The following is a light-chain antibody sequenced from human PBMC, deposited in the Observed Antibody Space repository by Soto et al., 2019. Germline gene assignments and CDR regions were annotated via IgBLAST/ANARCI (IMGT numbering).Light chain of an antibody. J-gene: IGKJ3*01. CDR1: QSVSSY. CDR2: DAS. Sequence: EIVLTQSPATLSLSPGERATLSCRASQSVSSYLAWYQQKPGQAPRLLIYDASSRATGIPARFSGSGSGTDFTLTISSLEPEDFAVYYCQQRSNWPPVFTFGPGTTVDIK. CDR3: QQRSNWPPVFT. V-gene: IGKV3-11*01.